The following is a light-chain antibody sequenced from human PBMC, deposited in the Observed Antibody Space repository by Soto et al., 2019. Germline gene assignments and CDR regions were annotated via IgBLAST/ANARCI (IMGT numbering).Light chain of an antibody. J-gene: IGKJ4*01. CDR1: QSVSSSY. Sequence: EIVLTQSPGTLSLSPGERDTLSCRSSQSVSSSYLAWYQQKPGQAPRLLIYGASSRATGIPDRFSGSGSGTDFTLTSSRVEPEDFAVYYCQQYDSSPLTFGGGTKVEIK. V-gene: IGKV3-20*01. CDR2: GAS. CDR3: QQYDSSPLT.